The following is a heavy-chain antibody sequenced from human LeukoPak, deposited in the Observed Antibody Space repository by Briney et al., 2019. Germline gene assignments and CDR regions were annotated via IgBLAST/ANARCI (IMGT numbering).Heavy chain of an antibody. D-gene: IGHD3-10*01. V-gene: IGHV1-24*01. CDR2: FDPEDGET. CDR1: GYTLTELS. CDR3: ATVFTMEGAFDI. J-gene: IGHJ3*02. Sequence: ASVKVSCKVSGYTLTELSMHWVRQAPGKGLEWMGGFDPEDGETIYAQKFQGRVNMTEDTSTDTAYMELSSLRSEDTAVYYCATVFTMEGAFDIWGQGTMVTVSS.